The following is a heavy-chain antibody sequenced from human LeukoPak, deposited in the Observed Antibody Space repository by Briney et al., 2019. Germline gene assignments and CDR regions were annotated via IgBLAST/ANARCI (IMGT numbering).Heavy chain of an antibody. CDR1: GFIVSSNY. CDR2: FDGNADGT. J-gene: IGHJ4*02. V-gene: IGHV3-23*01. D-gene: IGHD2-15*01. Sequence: GGSLRLSCAASGFIVSSNYMTWVRQPPGKGLEWVASFDGNADGTHYADSVKGRCTISRDNSKNTVYLQMNSLRAEDTAIYYCVKPRIIGLGWAQFDYWGQGSLVTVSS. CDR3: VKPRIIGLGWAQFDY.